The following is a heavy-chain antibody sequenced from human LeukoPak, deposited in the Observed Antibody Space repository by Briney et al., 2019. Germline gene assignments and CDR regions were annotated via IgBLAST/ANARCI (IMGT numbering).Heavy chain of an antibody. D-gene: IGHD2-21*01. CDR1: GFTFNNHA. Sequence: GGSLRLSCAASGFTFNNHAMGWVRQPPGKGLEWLSVINGGGDATKYADSVKGRFTISRDNSKNTVSLQMNSLRVEDTAIYYCAKSDCGSAGCKLLNYWGQGTLVTVSS. CDR2: INGGGDAT. V-gene: IGHV3-23*01. J-gene: IGHJ4*02. CDR3: AKSDCGSAGCKLLNY.